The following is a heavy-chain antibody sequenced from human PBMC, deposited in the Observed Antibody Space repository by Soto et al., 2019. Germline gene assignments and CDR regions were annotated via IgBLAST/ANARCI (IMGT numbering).Heavy chain of an antibody. Sequence: RASVKVSCKAYDFSFTSHGISWVRQAPGQGLEWMGWISLYNGNTNYAQKLQGRVTMTTDTSTSTAYMELRSLRSDDTAVYYCARGTAAGTIGYWGQGTLVTVSS. D-gene: IGHD6-13*01. CDR2: ISLYNGNT. V-gene: IGHV1-18*04. J-gene: IGHJ4*02. CDR1: DFSFTSHG. CDR3: ARGTAAGTIGY.